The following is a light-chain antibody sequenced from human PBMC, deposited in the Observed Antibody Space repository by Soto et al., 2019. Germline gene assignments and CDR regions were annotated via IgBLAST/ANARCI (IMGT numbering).Light chain of an antibody. CDR2: ATS. J-gene: IGKJ2*01. V-gene: IGKV1-33*01. CDR1: QDISNY. Sequence: DIQMTQSPSSLSASVGDRVTITCQASQDISNYLNWYQLKPGKAPKLLIYATSSLKTGVPSRFSGSGSGTDFTFTISSLQPEDVAIYYCQQYDKLPYTFGQVTKLEI. CDR3: QQYDKLPYT.